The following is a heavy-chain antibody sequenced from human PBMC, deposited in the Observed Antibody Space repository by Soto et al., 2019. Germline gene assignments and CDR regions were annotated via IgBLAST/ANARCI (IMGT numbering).Heavy chain of an antibody. Sequence: EVQLLESGGGLVQPGGSLRLSCAGSGFSFGNYAMSWVRQAPGKGLEWVAAITGSGGRTYHAESVKGRLTISRDNSKNTLYLQMNSLRVEDTAVDYCAKDSWGGAGSGWSHDYWGQGILVTVSS. J-gene: IGHJ4*02. V-gene: IGHV3-23*01. CDR1: GFSFGNYA. D-gene: IGHD6-19*01. CDR2: ITGSGGRT. CDR3: AKDSWGGAGSGWSHDY.